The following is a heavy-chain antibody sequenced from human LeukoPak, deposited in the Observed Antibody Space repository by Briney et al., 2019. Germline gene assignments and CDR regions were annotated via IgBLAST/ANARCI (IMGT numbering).Heavy chain of an antibody. J-gene: IGHJ4*02. D-gene: IGHD6-19*01. CDR1: GYTFTSYG. Sequence: ASVKVSFRASGYTFTSYGISWVRQAPGQGLEWMGRINPNSGGTNYAQKFQGRVTMTRDTSISTAYMELSRLRSDDTAVYYCARVPRSLASGWAPFDYWGQGTLVTVSS. CDR2: INPNSGGT. V-gene: IGHV1-2*06. CDR3: ARVPRSLASGWAPFDY.